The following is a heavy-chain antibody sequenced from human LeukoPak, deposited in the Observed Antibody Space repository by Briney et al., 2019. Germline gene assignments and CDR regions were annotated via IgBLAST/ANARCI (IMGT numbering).Heavy chain of an antibody. J-gene: IGHJ4*02. V-gene: IGHV3-74*01. CDR3: ARVSSSSWWALDY. Sequence: GGSLRLSCAASGFTFSTYWMHWVRQAPGKGLVWVSRINTDGSNTSYAYSVKGRFTISRDNAKNTLYLQMNSLRAEDTAVYYCARVSSSSWWALDYWGQGTLVTVP. D-gene: IGHD6-13*01. CDR1: GFTFSTYW. CDR2: INTDGSNT.